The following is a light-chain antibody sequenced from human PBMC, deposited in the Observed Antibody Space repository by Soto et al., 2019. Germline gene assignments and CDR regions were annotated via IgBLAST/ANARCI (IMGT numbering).Light chain of an antibody. CDR2: KAS. J-gene: IGKJ1*01. CDR3: QQYNIYPTWT. CDR1: QSINSY. V-gene: IGKV1-5*03. Sequence: DIQMTQSPSTLSASVGDRVTITCRASQSINSYLAWYQQKPGKAPKLLIHKASSLKSGVTSRFSGSGSGTEFIFTISSLQPDDFATYYCQQYNIYPTWTFGQGTKVEIK.